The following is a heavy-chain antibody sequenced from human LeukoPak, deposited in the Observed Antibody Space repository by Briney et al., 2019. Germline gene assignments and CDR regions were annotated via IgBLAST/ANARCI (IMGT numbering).Heavy chain of an antibody. CDR2: IHNSERT. J-gene: IGHJ4*02. Sequence: SETLSLTCSVSGGSVSSYYWSWIRQSPGKGLEWIGYIHNSERTNYNPSLKSRVTGFVDTSKNQVSLRLSSVTAADTAVYYCARHGTISSESYFDYWGQGALVTVSS. D-gene: IGHD1-14*01. V-gene: IGHV4-59*08. CDR1: GGSVSSYY. CDR3: ARHGTISSESYFDY.